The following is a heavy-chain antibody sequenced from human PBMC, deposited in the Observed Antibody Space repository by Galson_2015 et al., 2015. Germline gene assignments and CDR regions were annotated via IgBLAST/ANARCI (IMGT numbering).Heavy chain of an antibody. Sequence: SLRLSCAGSRFSIATYAMNWVRQTPGKGLEWVAAISGNSGAIYYADSVRGRFAISRDNSNNTLFLQMNSLRADDTAVYYCARDRPGISFPFDSWGQGTLVAVSS. CDR1: RFSIATYA. D-gene: IGHD3-10*01. J-gene: IGHJ4*02. CDR3: ARDRPGISFPFDS. CDR2: ISGNSGAI. V-gene: IGHV3-23*01.